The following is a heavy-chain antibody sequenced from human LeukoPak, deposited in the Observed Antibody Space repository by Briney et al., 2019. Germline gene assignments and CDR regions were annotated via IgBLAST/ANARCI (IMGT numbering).Heavy chain of an antibody. J-gene: IGHJ4*02. D-gene: IGHD3-22*01. Sequence: ASVKVSCKASGYTFTSYYMHWVRQAPGQGLEWMGIINPSGGSTSYAQKFQGRVTMTRDMSTSTVYMELSSLRSEDTAVYYCARDPGLYYYDSSGSPPPDYWGQGTLVTVSS. CDR3: ARDPGLYYYDSSGSPPPDY. V-gene: IGHV1-46*01. CDR1: GYTFTSYY. CDR2: INPSGGST.